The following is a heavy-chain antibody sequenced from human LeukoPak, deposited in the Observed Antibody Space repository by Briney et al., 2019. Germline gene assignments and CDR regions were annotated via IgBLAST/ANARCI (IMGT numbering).Heavy chain of an antibody. CDR1: GFTFSSYS. D-gene: IGHD3-22*01. V-gene: IGHV3-48*01. Sequence: GGSLRLSCAASGFTFSSYSMNWVRQAPGKGLEWVSYISSSSSTIYYAGSVRGRFTVSRDNAKNSLYLQMNSLRAEDLAVFYSGRGSYDSSGYYSGAGARADYWGPGTLVTVSS. CDR3: GRGSYDSSGYYSGAGARADY. CDR2: ISSSSSTI. J-gene: IGHJ4*02.